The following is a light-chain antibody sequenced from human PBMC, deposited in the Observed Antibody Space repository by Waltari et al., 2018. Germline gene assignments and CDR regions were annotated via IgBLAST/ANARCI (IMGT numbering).Light chain of an antibody. CDR3: QTWGAGIRV. CDR1: SGHSNYA. CDR2: INRDGSH. J-gene: IGLJ1*01. V-gene: IGLV4-69*01. Sequence: QLVLTQSPPASASLGASVKLTCTLSSGHSNYAFAWHQQQAEKGPRYLMKINRDGSHNKGDGLPDRFSASTSGAERYLTSSSLQSEDEADYYCQTWGAGIRVFGTGTKVTVL.